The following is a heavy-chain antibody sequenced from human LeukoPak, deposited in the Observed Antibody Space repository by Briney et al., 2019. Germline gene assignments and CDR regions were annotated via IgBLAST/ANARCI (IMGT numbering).Heavy chain of an antibody. Sequence: SETLSLTCAVYGGSFSGYYWSWIRQPPGKGLEWIGEINHSGSTNYNPSLKSRVTISVDTSKNQFSLKLRSVTAADTAVYYCARVGAGQQLDYWGQGTLVTVSS. V-gene: IGHV4-34*01. CDR3: ARVGAGQQLDY. J-gene: IGHJ4*02. D-gene: IGHD6-13*01. CDR2: INHSGST. CDR1: GGSFSGYY.